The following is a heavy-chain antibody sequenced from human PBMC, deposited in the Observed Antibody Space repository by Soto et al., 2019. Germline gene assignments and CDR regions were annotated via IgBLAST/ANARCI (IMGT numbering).Heavy chain of an antibody. Sequence: PGESLKISCKGSGYSFTSYWIGWVRQMPGKGLEWMGIIYPGDSDTRYSPSFQGQVTISADKSISTAYLQWSSLKASDTAMYYCARQRNSSSWYPYYYYGMDVWGQGTTVTVSS. CDR1: GYSFTSYW. CDR3: ARQRNSSSWYPYYYYGMDV. V-gene: IGHV5-51*01. CDR2: IYPGDSDT. J-gene: IGHJ6*02. D-gene: IGHD6-13*01.